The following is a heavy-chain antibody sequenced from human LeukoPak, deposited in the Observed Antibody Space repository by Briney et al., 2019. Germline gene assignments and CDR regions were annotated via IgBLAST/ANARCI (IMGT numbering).Heavy chain of an antibody. Sequence: GGSLRLSCAASGFTFDDYAMHWVRQAPGKGLEWVSLISWDGGGTYYADSVKGRFTISRENSKNSLYLQMNSLRAEDTALYYCATRGRYYYGSGNYYTEDYWGQGTLVTVSS. V-gene: IGHV3-43D*03. CDR1: GFTFDDYA. CDR2: ISWDGGGT. CDR3: ATRGRYYYGSGNYYTEDY. D-gene: IGHD3-10*01. J-gene: IGHJ4*02.